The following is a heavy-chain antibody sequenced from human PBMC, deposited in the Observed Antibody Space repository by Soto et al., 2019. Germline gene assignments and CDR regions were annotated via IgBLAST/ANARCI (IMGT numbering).Heavy chain of an antibody. D-gene: IGHD5-12*01. J-gene: IGHJ4*02. CDR2: IGPETGAT. V-gene: IGHV1-2*02. Sequence: ASVKVSCKASGYTFTGHYIHWVRQAPEQGPEWMGEIGPETGATRYAQKFRGRVTMTRDMSITTVYMELNNLSPDDTAVYYGGRGRSGQIVVFYWGQGTTVTVSS. CDR1: GYTFTGHY. CDR3: GRGRSGQIVVFY.